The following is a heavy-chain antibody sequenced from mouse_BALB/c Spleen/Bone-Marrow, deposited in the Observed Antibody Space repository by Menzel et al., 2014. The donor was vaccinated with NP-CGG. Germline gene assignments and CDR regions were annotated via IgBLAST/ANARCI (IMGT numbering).Heavy chain of an antibody. J-gene: IGHJ3*01. V-gene: IGHV5-6-3*01. CDR2: IKSNGGST. Sequence: EVQLQQSGGGLVQPGGSLKLSCAASGFTFSSYGMSWVRQNIDKRLELVATIKSNGGSTYYPDSVKGRFSISRDNAKNTLYLQMSSLKSEDAAMYYCTSSSSMITAAWFAYWGQGTLVTISA. CDR1: GFTFSSYG. CDR3: TSSSSMITAAWFAY. D-gene: IGHD2-4*01.